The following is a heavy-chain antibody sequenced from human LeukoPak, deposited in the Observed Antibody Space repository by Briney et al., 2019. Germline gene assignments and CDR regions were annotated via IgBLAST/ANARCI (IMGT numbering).Heavy chain of an antibody. CDR2: INHSGST. J-gene: IGHJ4*02. V-gene: IGHV4-34*01. CDR1: GGSFSGYY. D-gene: IGHD2-15*01. CDR3: ARDYCSGGSCYPGCFDY. Sequence: SETLSLTCAVYGGSFSGYYWSWIRQPPGKGLEWIGEINHSGSTNYNPSLKSRVTISVDTSKNQFSLKLSSVTAADTAVYYCARDYCSGGSCYPGCFDYWGQGALVTVSS.